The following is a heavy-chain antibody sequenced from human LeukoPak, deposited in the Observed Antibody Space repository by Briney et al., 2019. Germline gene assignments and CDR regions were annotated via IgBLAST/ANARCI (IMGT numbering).Heavy chain of an antibody. CDR3: ATGARATITTLAY. Sequence: PSETLSLTCTVSGDSINNYYWTWIRQPPGKGLEWIGYISFSGSTNSNPSLKNRVAISVDPSRNQFSLKLTSVTAADTAVYYCATGARATITTLAYWGQGTLVTVSS. J-gene: IGHJ4*02. D-gene: IGHD4-11*01. V-gene: IGHV4-59*01. CDR2: ISFSGST. CDR1: GDSINNYY.